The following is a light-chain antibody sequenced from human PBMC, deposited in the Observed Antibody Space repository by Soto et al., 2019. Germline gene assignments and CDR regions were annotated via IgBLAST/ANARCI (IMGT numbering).Light chain of an antibody. J-gene: IGKJ2*01. CDR1: QSISSW. Sequence: DIQMTQSPSTLSASVGDRVTITCRASQSISSWLAWYQQKPGKAPKLLIYKASSLESGVPSRFSGSGSGPECTRTISSLQPDDFATYYCQQYNSYPYTFGQGTKLEIK. CDR2: KAS. CDR3: QQYNSYPYT. V-gene: IGKV1-5*03.